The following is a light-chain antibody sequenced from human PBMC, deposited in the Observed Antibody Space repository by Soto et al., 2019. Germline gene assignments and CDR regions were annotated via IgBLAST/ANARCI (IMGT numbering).Light chain of an antibody. Sequence: DIQMTQSPSTLSASVGDRVTITCRASQSINSWLAWYQQKPGKVPKLLIYRASSLETGVPSRFSGSGSGTEFAPTISSLQPDDFSTHYCEQYFGYFRGGSFGQGTKVEIK. J-gene: IGKJ2*01. CDR2: RAS. V-gene: IGKV1-5*03. CDR1: QSINSW. CDR3: EQYFGYFRGGS.